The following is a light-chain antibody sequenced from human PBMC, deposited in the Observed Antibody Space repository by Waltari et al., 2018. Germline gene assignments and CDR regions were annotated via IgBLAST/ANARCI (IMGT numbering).Light chain of an antibody. CDR2: GAS. V-gene: IGKV3-20*01. J-gene: IGKJ1*01. CDR3: QHYVALPVT. Sequence: EIVLTQSPGTLSLSPGDRATLSCRASKSVGRTLAWYQQKPGQAPSLVIYGASIRATGIPDRCSGSGSGTDFSLTISRLEPEDFAVYYCQHYVALPVTFGQGTKVEIK. CDR1: KSVGRT.